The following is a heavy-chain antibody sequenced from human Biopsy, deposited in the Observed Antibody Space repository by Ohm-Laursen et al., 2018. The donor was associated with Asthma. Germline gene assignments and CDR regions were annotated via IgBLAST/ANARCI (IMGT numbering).Heavy chain of an antibody. Sequence: ASVKVSCKPSGYTFIHYAIHWVRQAPGQRLEWMGWINAGNGNTKYSQKFQGRVTITRDTPASTAYMELRSLRSEDTATYYCARTYYDFLTGQVKDVFGVWGQGTMVTVSS. CDR3: ARTYYDFLTGQVKDVFGV. D-gene: IGHD3-9*01. V-gene: IGHV1-3*01. CDR2: INAGNGNT. J-gene: IGHJ3*01. CDR1: GYTFIHYA.